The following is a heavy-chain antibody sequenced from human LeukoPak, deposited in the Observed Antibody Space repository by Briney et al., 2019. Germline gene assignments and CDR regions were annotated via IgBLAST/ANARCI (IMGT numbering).Heavy chain of an antibody. J-gene: IGHJ4*02. CDR3: AKEDSSGFYSFDY. CDR1: GFTFRSSA. D-gene: IGHD3-22*01. Sequence: GGSLRLSCAASGFTFRSSAMSWGRQAPGKGLEWGSAVRSGGGSASYAHSMKGRLTTSRDNSKNTLCLQMNSPRAEDTAVYYCAKEDSSGFYSFDYWGQGTLVSVS. V-gene: IGHV3-23*01. CDR2: VRSGGGSA.